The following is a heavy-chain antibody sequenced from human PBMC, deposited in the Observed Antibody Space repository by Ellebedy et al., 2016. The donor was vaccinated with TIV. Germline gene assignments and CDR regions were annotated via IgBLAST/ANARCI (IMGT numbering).Heavy chain of an antibody. CDR2: IYYSGST. CDR1: GGSISSGDYY. V-gene: IGHV4-30-4*01. CDR3: AREEGRGSGWYPSLY. J-gene: IGHJ4*02. Sequence: LRLSXTVSGGSISSGDYYWSWIRQPPGKGLEWIGYIYYSGSTYYNPSLKSRVTISVDTSKNQFSLKLSSVTAADTAVYYCAREEGRGSGWYPSLYWGQGTLVTVSS. D-gene: IGHD6-19*01.